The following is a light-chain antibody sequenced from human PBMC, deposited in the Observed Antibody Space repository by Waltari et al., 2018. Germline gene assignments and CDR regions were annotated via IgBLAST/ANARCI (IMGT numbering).Light chain of an antibody. CDR1: GSDVGGYTY. Sequence: QSALTQPPSASGSPGQSVTISCTGTGSDVGGYTYVSWYQLHPGKAPKLIIYEVSKRPSGVPDRVSGSKSGNTASLTVSGLRTEDEADYYCSSYGGNNNLAVFGTGTKVIVL. J-gene: IGLJ1*01. CDR2: EVS. CDR3: SSYGGNNNLAV. V-gene: IGLV2-8*01.